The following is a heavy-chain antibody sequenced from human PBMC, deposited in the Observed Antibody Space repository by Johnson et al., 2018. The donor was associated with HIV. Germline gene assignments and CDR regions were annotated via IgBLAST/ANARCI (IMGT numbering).Heavy chain of an antibody. Sequence: QVQLVESGGGLVKPGGSLRLSCAASRFTFSDYYMSWIRQTPGKGLEWVSYISSSGGTIYYADSVKGRFSISRDNAKNSLYLQRNSLRAEDTAVYYCSSPWYYDMYAFDIWGQGTLVTVSS. J-gene: IGHJ3*02. CDR2: ISSSGGTI. CDR3: SSPWYYDMYAFDI. CDR1: RFTFSDYY. D-gene: IGHD3-22*01. V-gene: IGHV3-11*04.